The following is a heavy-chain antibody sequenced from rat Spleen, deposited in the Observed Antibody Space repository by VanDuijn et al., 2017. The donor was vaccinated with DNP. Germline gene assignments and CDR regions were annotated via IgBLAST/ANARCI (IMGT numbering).Heavy chain of an antibody. J-gene: IGHJ2*01. CDR3: ATHRMYTTGPFDY. V-gene: IGHV5S10*01. D-gene: IGHD1-6*01. CDR1: GFTFSDYN. CDR2: IIFDGSRT. Sequence: EVQLVESGGGLVQPGRSLKLSCAASGFTFSDYNMAWVRQAPKKGLEWVATIIFDGSRTYYRDSVKGRFTISRDNAKSTLYLQMDSLRSEDTATYYCATHRMYTTGPFDYWGQGVMVTVSS.